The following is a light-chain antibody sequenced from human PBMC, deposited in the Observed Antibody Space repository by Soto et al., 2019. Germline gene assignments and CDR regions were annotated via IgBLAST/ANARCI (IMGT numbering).Light chain of an antibody. Sequence: EIVLTQSPATLSLSPGERATLSCRASQSVSSYLDWYQQKPGQAPRLLIYDASNRATGTTARFSGSGSGTDFSLTISSLVPEDFAVYYCQQRTNWPPLTFGQGTKVEIK. V-gene: IGKV3-11*01. CDR3: QQRTNWPPLT. CDR2: DAS. CDR1: QSVSSY. J-gene: IGKJ1*01.